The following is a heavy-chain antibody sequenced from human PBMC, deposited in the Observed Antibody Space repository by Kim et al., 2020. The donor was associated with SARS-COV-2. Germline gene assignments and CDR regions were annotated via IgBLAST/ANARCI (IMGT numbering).Heavy chain of an antibody. V-gene: IGHV4-39*01. CDR3: ARQLTLDAFVV. J-gene: IGHJ3*01. CDR1: GHSISKSSYY. Sequence: SETLSLTCSVSGHSISKSSYYWAWIRQPPGKGLEWIGTLSIGGTNYYSPSLMRRATISVDTSKNQSSLKLFSVSAADTPIYYCARQLTLDAFVVWGQGT. D-gene: IGHD2-21*02. CDR2: LSIGGTN.